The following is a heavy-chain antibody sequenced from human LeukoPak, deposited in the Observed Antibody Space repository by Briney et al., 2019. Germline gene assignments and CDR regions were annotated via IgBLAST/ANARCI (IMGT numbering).Heavy chain of an antibody. CDR3: ARHVLSYSSSWYADYYYYGMDV. CDR1: GGSISSYY. D-gene: IGHD6-13*01. Sequence: SETLSLTCTVSGGSISSYYWSWIRQPPGKGLEWIGYIYYSGSTNYNPSLKSRVTISVDTSKNQFSLKLSSVTAADTAVYYCARHVLSYSSSWYADYYYYGMDVWGQGTTVTVSS. J-gene: IGHJ6*02. CDR2: IYYSGST. V-gene: IGHV4-59*08.